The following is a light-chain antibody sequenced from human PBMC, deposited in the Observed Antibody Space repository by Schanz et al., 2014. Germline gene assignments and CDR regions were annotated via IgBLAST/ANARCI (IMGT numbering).Light chain of an antibody. Sequence: QSALTQPPSASGSPGQSVTISCTGTSSDVGGYKYVSWYQQHPGKAPKLMMYAVNKRPSGVPDRFSGSKSGNTASLTDSGLEAEDEADYHCSSYADNNKELFGGGTKLTVL. CDR2: AVN. CDR3: SSYADNNKEL. J-gene: IGLJ3*02. CDR1: SSDVGGYKY. V-gene: IGLV2-8*01.